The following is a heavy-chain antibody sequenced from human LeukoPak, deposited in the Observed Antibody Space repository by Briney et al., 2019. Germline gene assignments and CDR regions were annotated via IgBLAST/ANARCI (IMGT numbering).Heavy chain of an antibody. CDR1: DDSIRSSAYY. V-gene: IGHV4-39*01. CDR3: ASEPYGSGSFLGAFDI. J-gene: IGHJ3*02. CDR2: IYYSGST. D-gene: IGHD3-10*01. Sequence: PSDTLPLTCAFSDDSIRSSAYYWGWIRQPPGKGREWIGSIYYSGSTYYNPALKSRVTISIDTSKHQFSLKLSYVTAADTAVYYCASEPYGSGSFLGAFDIWGQGTMVTVSS.